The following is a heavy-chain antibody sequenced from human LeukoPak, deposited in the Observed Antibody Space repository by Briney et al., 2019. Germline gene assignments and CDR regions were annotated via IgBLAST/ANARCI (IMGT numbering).Heavy chain of an antibody. D-gene: IGHD2-2*01. V-gene: IGHV3-30*18. CDR3: AKAIIYCSSTSCYENSDAFDI. CDR2: ISYDGSNK. CDR1: GFTFSSYG. Sequence: PGRSLRLSCAASGFTFSSYGMHWVRQAPGKGLEWVAVISYDGSNKYYADSVKGRFTISRDNSKNTLYLQMNSLRAEDTAVYYCAKAIIYCSSTSCYENSDAFDIWGQGTMATVSS. J-gene: IGHJ3*02.